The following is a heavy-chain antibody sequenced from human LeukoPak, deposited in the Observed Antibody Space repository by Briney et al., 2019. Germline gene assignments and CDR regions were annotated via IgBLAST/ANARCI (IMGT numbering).Heavy chain of an antibody. D-gene: IGHD1-26*01. CDR2: ISGSGGST. Sequence: GGSLRLSCAASGFTFSSYAMSWVRQAPGKRLEWVSAISGSGGSTYYADSVKGRFTISRDNSKDTLYLQMNSLRAEDTAVYYCAKGLSYWYYFDYWGQGTLVTVSS. V-gene: IGHV3-23*01. CDR3: AKGLSYWYYFDY. J-gene: IGHJ4*02. CDR1: GFTFSSYA.